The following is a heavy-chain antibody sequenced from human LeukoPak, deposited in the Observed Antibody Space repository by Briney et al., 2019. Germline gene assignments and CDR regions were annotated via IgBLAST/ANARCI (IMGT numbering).Heavy chain of an antibody. D-gene: IGHD2-2*01. CDR1: GGSISSGDYY. V-gene: IGHV4-30-4*01. Sequence: SQTLSLTCTVSGGSISSGDYYWSWIRQPPGKGLEWIGYIYYSGSTYYNPSLKSRVTISVDTSKNQFSLKLSSVTAADTAVYYCARDGYARKWGSSWFDPWGQGTLVTVSS. CDR2: IYYSGST. J-gene: IGHJ5*02. CDR3: ARDGYARKWGSSWFDP.